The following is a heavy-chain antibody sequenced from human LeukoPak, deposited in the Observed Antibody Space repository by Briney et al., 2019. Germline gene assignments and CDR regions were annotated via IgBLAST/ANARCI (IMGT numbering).Heavy chain of an antibody. CDR1: GDSSMTSGSFY. CDR2: IYHSGST. V-gene: IGHV4-30-2*01. CDR3: ARGGQYSYGYHNWFDP. Sequence: SQTLSLTCTVSGDSSMTSGSFYWSWIRQPAGKGLEWIGYIYHSGSTYYNPSLKSRVTISADRSKNQFSLKLSSVTAADTAVYYCARGGQYSYGYHNWFDPWGQGTLVTVSS. D-gene: IGHD5-18*01. J-gene: IGHJ5*02.